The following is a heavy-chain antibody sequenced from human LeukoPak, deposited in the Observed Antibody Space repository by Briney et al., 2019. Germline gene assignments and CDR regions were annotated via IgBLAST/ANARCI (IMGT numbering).Heavy chain of an antibody. CDR3: ARDLTPFLEWLTPDAFDI. CDR1: GFKFNSYW. CDR2: INTHGNTA. V-gene: IGHV3-74*01. D-gene: IGHD3-3*02. Sequence: GGSLRLSCAVSGFKFNSYWMNWVRQVPGKGLVWVAHINTHGNTANYADSVKGRFTITRDNAKSTLYLQMNSLRAEDTAVYYCARDLTPFLEWLTPDAFDIWGQGTMVTVSS. J-gene: IGHJ3*02.